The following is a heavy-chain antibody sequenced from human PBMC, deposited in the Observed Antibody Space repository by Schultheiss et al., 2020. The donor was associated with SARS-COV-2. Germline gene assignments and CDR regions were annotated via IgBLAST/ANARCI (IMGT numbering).Heavy chain of an antibody. CDR1: GFTFSSYA. Sequence: GGSLRLSCSASGFTFSSYAMHWVRQAPGKGLEYVSAISSNGGSTYYADSVKGRFTISRDNSKNTLYLQMSSLRAEDTAVYYCAKSRFAARPAAYFDYWGQGTLVTVSS. J-gene: IGHJ4*02. CDR2: ISSNGGST. CDR3: AKSRFAARPAAYFDY. D-gene: IGHD6-6*01. V-gene: IGHV3-64D*06.